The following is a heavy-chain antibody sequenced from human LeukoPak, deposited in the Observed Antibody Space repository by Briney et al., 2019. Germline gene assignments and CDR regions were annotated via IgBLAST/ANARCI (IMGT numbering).Heavy chain of an antibody. Sequence: GGSLRLSCAGSGFTFSTYAMSWVRQAPWKGLEWVSAISGSGGSTYYADSVKGRFTISRDNSKNTLYLQMNSLSAEDTAIYYCAKGMGGFDYWGQGTLVTVSS. V-gene: IGHV3-23*01. CDR2: ISGSGGST. J-gene: IGHJ4*02. CDR1: GFTFSTYA. D-gene: IGHD1-26*01. CDR3: AKGMGGFDY.